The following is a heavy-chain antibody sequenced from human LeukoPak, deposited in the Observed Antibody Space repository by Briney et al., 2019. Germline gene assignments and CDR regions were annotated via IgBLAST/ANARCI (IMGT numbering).Heavy chain of an antibody. D-gene: IGHD4-23*01. CDR3: AKSGRGYGGNSLRFDY. J-gene: IGHJ4*02. Sequence: GGSLRLSCAASGFPFTSYGMSWVRQAPGKGLEWVSTISGSGGSPYYADSVKGRFTISRDNSNNTLYLQMNSLRAEDTAVYYCAKSGRGYGGNSLRFDYWGQGTLVTVSS. CDR2: ISGSGGSP. CDR1: GFPFTSYG. V-gene: IGHV3-23*01.